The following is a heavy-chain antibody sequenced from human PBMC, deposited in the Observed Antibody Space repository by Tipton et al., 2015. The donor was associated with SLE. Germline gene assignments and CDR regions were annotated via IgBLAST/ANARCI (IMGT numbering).Heavy chain of an antibody. CDR1: GGSISSHY. J-gene: IGHJ6*03. CDR2: IYYSGSN. V-gene: IGHV4-59*11. D-gene: IGHD2-21*01. CDR3: ARGIADRDYYYYMDV. Sequence: TLSLTCTVSGGSISSHYWSWIRQPPGKGLEWIGYIYYSGSNNYNPSLKSRVTISVDTSKNQFSLKLSSVTAADTAVYYCARGIADRDYYYYMDVWGKGTTVTVSS.